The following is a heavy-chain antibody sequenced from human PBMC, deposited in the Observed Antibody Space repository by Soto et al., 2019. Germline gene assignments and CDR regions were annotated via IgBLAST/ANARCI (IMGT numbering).Heavy chain of an antibody. CDR2: LDPEDGQI. CDR3: AKGRDNRSGYRCNWFDP. V-gene: IGHV1-24*01. CDR1: GYSVTKLS. D-gene: IGHD3-22*01. Sequence: QVHLVQSGAEVKKPGASVKVSCKVSGYSVTKLSMHWVRQAPGKGLEWMGGLDPEDGQIIYAQEFQGRVTMTEDTSTSTAYMELSSLTSEDTAVYYCAKGRDNRSGYRCNWFDPWGQGSLVTVSS. J-gene: IGHJ5*02.